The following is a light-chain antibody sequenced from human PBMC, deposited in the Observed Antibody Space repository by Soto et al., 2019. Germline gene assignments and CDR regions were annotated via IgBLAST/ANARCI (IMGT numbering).Light chain of an antibody. CDR3: QQRYNWPLT. V-gene: IGKV3-11*01. CDR2: GAS. Sequence: EIVLTQSPATLSLSPGERATLSCRASQSVSSSLAWYQQKPGQAPRLLIYGASNGAAGIPARFSGTGSGTDFTLTSSSLEPDEFAVYYCQQRYNWPLTFGGGTKVEIK. CDR1: QSVSSS. J-gene: IGKJ4*01.